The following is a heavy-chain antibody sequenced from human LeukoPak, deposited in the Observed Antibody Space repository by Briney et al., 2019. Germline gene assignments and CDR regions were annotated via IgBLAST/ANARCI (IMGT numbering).Heavy chain of an antibody. D-gene: IGHD6-19*01. Sequence: SETLSLTCTVSGGSISSSSYYWGWIRQPPGKGLEWIGSIYYSGSTYHNPFLKSRVSTSVDTSKNQFPLKLSSATAADTAVYFCARSQWLAPFDHWGQGTLVTVSS. CDR1: GGSISSSSYY. V-gene: IGHV4-39*01. CDR3: ARSQWLAPFDH. CDR2: IYYSGST. J-gene: IGHJ4*02.